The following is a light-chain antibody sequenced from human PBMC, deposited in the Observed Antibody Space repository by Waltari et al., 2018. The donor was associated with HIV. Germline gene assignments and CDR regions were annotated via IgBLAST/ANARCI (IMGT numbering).Light chain of an antibody. Sequence: EIVTTQAPASLSLHLGEGGTLNCKFRPSVLVRSKKRDYNYISWYQHTPGQPPKLLFYCGSTRDSGVPDRFSASWSGTDFTLTISCLQADVVAVYYCHQYYVPPFTFGPGTRVDLK. V-gene: IGKV4-1*01. J-gene: IGKJ3*01. CDR1: PSVLVRSKKRDYNY. CDR2: CGS. CDR3: HQYYVPPFT.